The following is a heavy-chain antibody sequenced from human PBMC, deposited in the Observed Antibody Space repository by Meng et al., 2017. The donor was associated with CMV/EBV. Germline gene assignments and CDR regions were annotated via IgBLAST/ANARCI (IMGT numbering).Heavy chain of an antibody. CDR2: INPNSGGT. J-gene: IGHJ5*02. CDR1: GHTLIGYN. V-gene: IGHV1-2*02. D-gene: IGHD6-13*01. Sequence: VELVQFGDEVKKPGAAVKASCRASGHTLIGYNRHRVRKAPGQGLEWMGWINPNSGGTNYAQKFQGRVTMTRDTSISTAYMELSRLRSDDTAVYYCARQHNSSSWIINWFDPWGQGTLVTVSS. CDR3: ARQHNSSSWIINWFDP.